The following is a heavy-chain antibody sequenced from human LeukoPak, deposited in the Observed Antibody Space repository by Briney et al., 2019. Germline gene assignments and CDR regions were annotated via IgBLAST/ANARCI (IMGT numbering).Heavy chain of an antibody. J-gene: IGHJ4*02. CDR2: INHSGNI. V-gene: IGHV4-34*01. D-gene: IGHD3-22*01. Sequence: SETLPLTCAVYGGSFSGYYWSWIRQPPGKELEWIGEINHSGNINYNSSLKSRVTISVDTSKNQFSLKLSSVTAADTAVYYCAGTYYYDSSGYQTLSFDYWGQGTLVTVSS. CDR3: AGTYYYDSSGYQTLSFDY. CDR1: GGSFSGYY.